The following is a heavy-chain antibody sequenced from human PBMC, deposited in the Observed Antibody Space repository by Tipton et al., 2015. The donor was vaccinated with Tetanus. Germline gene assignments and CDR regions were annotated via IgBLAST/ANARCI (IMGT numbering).Heavy chain of an antibody. CDR3: AREPQRRTDY. CDR1: GYILTDYH. V-gene: IGHV1-46*01. CDR2: INPSSNFT. D-gene: IGHD1-1*01. J-gene: IGHJ4*02. Sequence: LVQSGAEVKKPGASIQVSCKASGYILTDYHIHWVRQAPGLGLEWMGIINPSSNFTTHAQKFQGRVTMTRDTSTSTVFMELSNVTSEDTAVYYCAREPQRRTDYWGQGTLVTVSS.